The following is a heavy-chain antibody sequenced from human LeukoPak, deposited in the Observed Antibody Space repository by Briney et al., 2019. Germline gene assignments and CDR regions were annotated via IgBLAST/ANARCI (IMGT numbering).Heavy chain of an antibody. D-gene: IGHD1-26*01. Sequence: GGSLRLSCAASGFTFSSYEMNWVRQAPGKGLEWVSYISSSGSTIYYADSVKGRFTISRDNAKNSLYLQMNSLRAEDTAVYYCARVYSGSDYFDYWGQGTLVTVSS. CDR1: GFTFSSYE. CDR2: ISSSGSTI. V-gene: IGHV3-48*03. CDR3: ARVYSGSDYFDY. J-gene: IGHJ4*02.